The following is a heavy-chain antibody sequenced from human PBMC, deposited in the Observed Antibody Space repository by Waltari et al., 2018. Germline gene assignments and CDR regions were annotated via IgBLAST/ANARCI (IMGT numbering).Heavy chain of an antibody. CDR1: GYSISSGYY. D-gene: IGHD4-17*01. CDR2: IRYDGSNK. CDR3: AKDVDGDYVLSYYYYGMDV. V-gene: IGHV3-30*02. J-gene: IGHJ6*02. Sequence: QVQLQESGPGLVKPSETLSLTCAVSGYSISSGYYWGWIRQPPGKGLEWVAFIRYDGSNKYYADSVKGRFTISRDNSKNTLYLQMNSLRAEDTAVYYCAKDVDGDYVLSYYYYGMDVWGQGTTVTVSS.